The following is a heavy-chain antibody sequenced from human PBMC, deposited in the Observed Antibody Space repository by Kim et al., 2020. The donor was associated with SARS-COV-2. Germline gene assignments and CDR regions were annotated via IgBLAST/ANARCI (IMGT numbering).Heavy chain of an antibody. D-gene: IGHD6-19*01. CDR3: ARHPTGYSSGWYGLDY. CDR1: GGSISSYY. Sequence: SETLSLTCTVSGGSISSYYWSWIRQPPGKGLEWIGYIYYSGSTNYNPSLKSRVTISVDTSKNQFSLKLSSVTAADTAVYYCARHPTGYSSGWYGLDYWGQGTLVTVSS. CDR2: IYYSGST. J-gene: IGHJ4*02. V-gene: IGHV4-59*08.